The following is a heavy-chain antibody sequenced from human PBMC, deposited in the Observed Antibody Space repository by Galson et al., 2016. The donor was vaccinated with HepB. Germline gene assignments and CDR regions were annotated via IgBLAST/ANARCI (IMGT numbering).Heavy chain of an antibody. CDR2: IHTTGST. J-gene: IGHJ4*02. CDR1: GGSISTDY. V-gene: IGHV4-4*07. CDR3: ARFGSIFGVVLFDY. Sequence: SETLSLTCTVSGGSISTDYWTWIRQPAGKGLEWIGRIHTTGSTNYNPSLKSRVTMSVDTSKNQFSLKLSSVTAADTAVYYCARFGSIFGVVLFDYWGQGTLVTVSS. D-gene: IGHD3-3*01.